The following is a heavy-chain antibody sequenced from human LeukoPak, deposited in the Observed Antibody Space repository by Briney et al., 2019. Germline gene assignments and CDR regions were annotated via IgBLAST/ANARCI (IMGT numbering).Heavy chain of an antibody. Sequence: PSETLSLTCAVYGESFSGYYWSWIRQPPGKGLEWIGEIDHSGSTNYNPSLKSRVTISVDTSKNQFSLKVSSVTAADTAVFYCARRPRNSGSDDGPSGLDYWGQGTLVTVSS. CDR2: IDHSGST. D-gene: IGHD1-26*01. CDR1: GESFSGYY. CDR3: ARRPRNSGSDDGPSGLDY. J-gene: IGHJ4*02. V-gene: IGHV4-34*01.